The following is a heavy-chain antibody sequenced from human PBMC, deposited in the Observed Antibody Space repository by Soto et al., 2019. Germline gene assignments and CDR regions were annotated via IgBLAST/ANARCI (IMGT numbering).Heavy chain of an antibody. CDR1: GFVFRTNA. V-gene: IGHV3-23*04. CDR3: ARGFSAGKGSPPDY. D-gene: IGHD3-10*01. Sequence: DEQLVESGGDLVQPGGSLRLSCAASGFVFRTNAMSWVRQRPGQGLEWVSAIRGSGDNTYYADSVKGRFAISRDNSKNTLYLQMNSLRDGDTAVYYCARGFSAGKGSPPDYWGQGTLVTVSS. J-gene: IGHJ4*02. CDR2: IRGSGDNT.